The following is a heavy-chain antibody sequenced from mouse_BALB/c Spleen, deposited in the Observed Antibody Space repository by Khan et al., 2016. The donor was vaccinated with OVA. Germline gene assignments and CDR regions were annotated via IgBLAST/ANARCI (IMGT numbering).Heavy chain of an antibody. V-gene: IGHV5-15*02. CDR1: GFTFSDYG. CDR2: ISSLAYSI. CDR3: ARSWAMDF. J-gene: IGHJ4*01. Sequence: VQLQQSGGGLVQPGGSRKLSCAASGFTFSDYGMAWVRQAPGKGPEWVAFISSLAYSIYYADTLTGRFTISRENAKNTLYLEMSSLRSEDTAMYYCARSWAMDFWGQGTSVTVSS.